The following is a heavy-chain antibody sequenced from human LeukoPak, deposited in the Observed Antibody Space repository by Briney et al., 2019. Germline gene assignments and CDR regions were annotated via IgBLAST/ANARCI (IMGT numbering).Heavy chain of an antibody. V-gene: IGHV3-74*01. J-gene: IGHJ6*02. CDR1: RFTFSTDW. CDR2: INSDGSST. D-gene: IGHD2-15*01. Sequence: GGSLRLSCAASRFTFSTDWMHWVRQAPGKGLVWVSRINSDGSSTSYADSVKGRFTISRDNAKNTLYLQMNSLRAEDTAVYYCARDPRRYCSGASCSAYGMDVWGQGTTVTVSS. CDR3: ARDPRRYCSGASCSAYGMDV.